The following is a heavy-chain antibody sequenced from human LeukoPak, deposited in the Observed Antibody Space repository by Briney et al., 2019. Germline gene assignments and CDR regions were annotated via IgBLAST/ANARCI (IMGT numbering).Heavy chain of an antibody. CDR1: GFIFSSYA. V-gene: IGHV3-23*01. CDR2: ISGSGDST. Sequence: GGSLRLSCAASGFIFSSYAMTWVRQAPGKGLEWVSSISGSGDSTYYADSVRGRFTISRDNSKSTLYLQMNSLRAEDTAVYYCAKDVYSYATGGFDSWGQGTLVTVSS. D-gene: IGHD3-16*01. CDR3: AKDVYSYATGGFDS. J-gene: IGHJ4*02.